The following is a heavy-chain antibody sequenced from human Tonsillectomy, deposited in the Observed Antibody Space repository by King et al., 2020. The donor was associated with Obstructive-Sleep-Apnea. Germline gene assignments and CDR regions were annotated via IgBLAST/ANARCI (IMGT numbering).Heavy chain of an antibody. CDR3: AKSIITMIRGVIIAGYYFEY. V-gene: IGHV3-23*04. Sequence: VQLVESGGGLVQPGGSLRLSCAVSGFTFSSYAMSWVRQAPGKGLEWVSGVSGSGDSTHYADSVKGRFTISRDNSKNTLYLQMNSLRAEDTAVYYCAKSIITMIRGVIIAGYYFEYWGQGTLVTVSS. D-gene: IGHD3-10*01. J-gene: IGHJ4*02. CDR1: GFTFSSYA. CDR2: VSGSGDST.